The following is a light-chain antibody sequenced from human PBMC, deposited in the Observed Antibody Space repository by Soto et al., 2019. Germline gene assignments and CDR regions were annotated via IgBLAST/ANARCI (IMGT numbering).Light chain of an antibody. CDR1: QSVSSY. CDR2: DAS. Sequence: EIVLTQSPATLSLSPGRRATLSCRVSQSVSSYLAWYQQKPGQAPSLLVYDASNRATGIPARFSGSGSGTDFTLTISSLESEDVAVYYCQQRSNWPPYTFGQGTKVYIK. V-gene: IGKV3-11*01. CDR3: QQRSNWPPYT. J-gene: IGKJ2*01.